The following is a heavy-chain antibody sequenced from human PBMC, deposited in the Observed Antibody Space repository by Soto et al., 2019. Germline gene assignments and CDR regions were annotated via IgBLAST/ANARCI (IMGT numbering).Heavy chain of an antibody. CDR1: GYTFSNFW. CDR3: ARTPRSSPYFDF. V-gene: IGHV5-51*01. Sequence: GESLKISCQCSGYTFSNFWIGWVRQLPGQGLEWMGIIYPGDHETRYSPSFLGKVTISAETSINTAYLQWSSLEASDSALYFCARTPRSSPYFDFWGQGALVTVSS. CDR2: IYPGDHET. D-gene: IGHD6-13*01. J-gene: IGHJ4*02.